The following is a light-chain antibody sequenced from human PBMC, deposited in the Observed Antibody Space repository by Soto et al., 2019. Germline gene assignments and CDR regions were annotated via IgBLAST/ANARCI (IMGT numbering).Light chain of an antibody. V-gene: IGKV3D-15*01. J-gene: IGKJ5*01. CDR3: QQHTNWPPIT. CDR1: QSVTSN. CDR2: DAS. Sequence: MMMTQSPGTLSLSPGERATLFCRAIQSVTSNYLAWYQQKPGQAPRLLIYDASSRATGIPARFSGSGSGTEFTFTISSLQSEDFAVYYCQQHTNWPPITFGQGTRLEI.